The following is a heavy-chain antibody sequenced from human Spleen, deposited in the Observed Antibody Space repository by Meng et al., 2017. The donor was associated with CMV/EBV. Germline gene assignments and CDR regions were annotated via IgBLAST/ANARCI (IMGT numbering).Heavy chain of an antibody. CDR2: ITSRSSNT. CDR3: AKESVYNGNDYFDY. D-gene: IGHD5-12*01. Sequence: GESLKISCVASGFTFSGYSMNWVRQTPGKGLEWVSSITSRSSNTYYSDSAKGRFTLSRDNFRDTLYLQMNSLRAEDTAVYYCAKESVYNGNDYFDYWGQGTLVTVSS. V-gene: IGHV3-23*05. CDR1: GFTFSGYS. J-gene: IGHJ4*02.